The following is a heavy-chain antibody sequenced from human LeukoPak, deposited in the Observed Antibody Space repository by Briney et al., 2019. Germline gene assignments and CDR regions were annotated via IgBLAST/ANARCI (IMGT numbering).Heavy chain of an antibody. D-gene: IGHD3-3*01. J-gene: IGHJ4*02. CDR1: GGSVSSGSYY. CDR3: ARDGNYDFWNHPPPLYY. V-gene: IGHV4-30-4*01. CDR2: IYYSGST. Sequence: SETLSLTCTVSGGSVSSGSYYWSWIRQPPGKGLEWIGYIYYSGSTYYNPSLKSRVTISVDTSKNQFSLKLSSVTAADTAVYYCARDGNYDFWNHPPPLYYWDQGTLVTVSS.